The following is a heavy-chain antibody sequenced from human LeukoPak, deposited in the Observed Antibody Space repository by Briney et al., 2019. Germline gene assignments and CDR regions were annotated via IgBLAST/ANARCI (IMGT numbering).Heavy chain of an antibody. J-gene: IGHJ4*02. CDR3: ASRYSYGSYYFDY. CDR1: GGSISSGSYY. D-gene: IGHD5-18*01. V-gene: IGHV4-61*02. CDR2: IYTSGST. Sequence: SEALSLTCTVSGGSISSGSYYWSWIRQPAGKGLEWIGRIYTSGSTNYNPSLKSRVTISVDTSKNQFSLKLSSVTAADTAVYYCASRYSYGSYYFDYWGQGTLVTVSS.